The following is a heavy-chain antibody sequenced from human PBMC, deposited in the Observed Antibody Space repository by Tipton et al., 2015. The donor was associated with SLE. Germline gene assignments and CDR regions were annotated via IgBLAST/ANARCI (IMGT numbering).Heavy chain of an antibody. CDR1: GGSFSGNY. J-gene: IGHJ4*02. V-gene: IGHV4-34*01. D-gene: IGHD4-17*01. CDR3: AREIGDYEYFDY. CDR2: INRSGGT. Sequence: TLSLTCAVYGGSFSGNYWSWIRQVPGKGLEWIGEINRSGGTNYNAALNRRVAISVDTSKNQFSLKLSSVTAADTAVYYCAREIGDYEYFDYWGQGTLVTVSS.